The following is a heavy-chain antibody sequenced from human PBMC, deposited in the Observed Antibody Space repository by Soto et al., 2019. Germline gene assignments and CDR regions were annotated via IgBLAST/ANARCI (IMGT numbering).Heavy chain of an antibody. CDR2: IRSKSDGGMT. Sequence: GGSLRLSCVASGFIFSNAWMTWVRQAPGKGLEWVGHIRSKSDGGMTGYAAPVGGRFSISRDDSKNTLFLQMNSRKSEDTGVYYCSRYCSSVTCYESLSNFDSWGQGALVTVSS. V-gene: IGHV3-15*01. D-gene: IGHD2-2*01. CDR1: GFIFSNAW. J-gene: IGHJ4*02. CDR3: SRYCSSVTCYESLSNFDS.